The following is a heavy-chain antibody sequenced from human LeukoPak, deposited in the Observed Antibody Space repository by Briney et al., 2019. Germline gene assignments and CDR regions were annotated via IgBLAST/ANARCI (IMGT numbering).Heavy chain of an antibody. CDR1: GFTFSSYG. CDR2: IRYDGSNK. J-gene: IGHJ4*02. Sequence: QTGGSLRLSCAASGFTFSSYGMHWVRQAPGKGLEWVAFIRYDGSNKYYADSVKGRFTISRDNSKNTLYLQMNSLRAEDTAVYYCAKLMVRGAYWGQGTLVTVSS. V-gene: IGHV3-30*02. D-gene: IGHD3-10*01. CDR3: AKLMVRGAY.